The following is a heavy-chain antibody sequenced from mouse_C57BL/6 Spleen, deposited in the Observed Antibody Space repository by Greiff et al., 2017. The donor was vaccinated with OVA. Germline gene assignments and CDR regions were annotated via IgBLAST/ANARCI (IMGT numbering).Heavy chain of an antibody. J-gene: IGHJ2*01. CDR2: IYPGDGDT. V-gene: IGHV1-82*01. CDR1: GYAFSSSW. Sequence: VQLQQSGPELVKPGASVKISCKASGYAFSSSWMNWVKQRPGKGLEWIGRIYPGDGDTNYNGKFKGKATLTADKSSSTAYMQMSSLTSSDSSVSFCASWLSLDYCGPGTTLTVSS. CDR3: ASWLSLDY. D-gene: IGHD6-2*01.